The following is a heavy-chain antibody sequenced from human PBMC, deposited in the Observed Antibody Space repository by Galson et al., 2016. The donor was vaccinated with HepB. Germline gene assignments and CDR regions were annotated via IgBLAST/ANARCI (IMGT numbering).Heavy chain of an antibody. Sequence: SLRLSCAVSGFTFRSYDMHWVRQVTGKGLEWVAAIGSAGDTYYRGSVKGRFAISRENAKKSLFLQMNSLRAGDTAVYYCARGDSSYSGRDAWGQGTLVTVSS. V-gene: IGHV3-13*04. CDR2: IGSAGDT. D-gene: IGHD2-15*01. CDR3: ARGDSSYSGRDA. J-gene: IGHJ5*02. CDR1: GFTFRSYD.